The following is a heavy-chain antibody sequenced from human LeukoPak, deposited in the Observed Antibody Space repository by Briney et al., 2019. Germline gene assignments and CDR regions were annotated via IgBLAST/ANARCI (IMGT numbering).Heavy chain of an antibody. D-gene: IGHD6-6*01. J-gene: IGHJ5*02. CDR1: VYTFTTYG. CDR2: ISAYNGNT. V-gene: IGHV1-18*01. CDR3: ARDMIAVRPNWFDP. Sequence: ASVKVSCTASVYTFTTYGISWVRQAPGQGLEWMGWISAYNGNTNSAQKLQGRVTMTTDTSTSTACMELRSLRSDDTAVYYCARDMIAVRPNWFDPWGQGTLVTVSS.